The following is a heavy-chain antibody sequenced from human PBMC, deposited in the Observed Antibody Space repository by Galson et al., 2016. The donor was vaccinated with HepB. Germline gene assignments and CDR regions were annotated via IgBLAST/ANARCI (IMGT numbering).Heavy chain of an antibody. V-gene: IGHV1-3*01. CDR2: INAGNGNT. CDR1: GYTFTSYS. J-gene: IGHJ6*02. CDR3: ARWSTTSHFGMDV. D-gene: IGHD2-2*01. Sequence: SVKVSCKASGYTFTSYSIHWVRQAPGQRLEWMGWINAGNGNTKYSQKFQGRVTITWDTSASTAYMELNSLRSEDTAVYYCARWSTTSHFGMDVWGQGTTVTVSS.